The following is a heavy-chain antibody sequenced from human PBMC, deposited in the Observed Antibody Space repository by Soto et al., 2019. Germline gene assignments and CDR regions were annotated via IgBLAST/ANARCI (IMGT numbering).Heavy chain of an antibody. J-gene: IGHJ4*02. V-gene: IGHV3-23*01. D-gene: IGHD3-22*01. CDR3: AKNYYFDTSGPDY. CDR1: GFSFITYG. CDR2: ISGSGDNT. Sequence: VGSLRLSCAASGFSFITYGMSWVRQAPGKGLEWVSAISGSGDNTYYADSVKGRFTISRDTSKNTLFLQMNSLSAEDTAVYYCAKNYYFDTSGPDYWGQGTLVTVSS.